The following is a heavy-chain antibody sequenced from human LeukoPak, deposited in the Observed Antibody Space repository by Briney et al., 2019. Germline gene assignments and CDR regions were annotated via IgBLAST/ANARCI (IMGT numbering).Heavy chain of an antibody. CDR3: ARVGPDYYFDY. CDR2: INHSGST. Sequence: SETLSLTCAVYGGSFSGYYWSWIRQPPGKGLEWIGEINHSGSTNYNPSLKSRVTISVDTSKNQFSLKLSSVTAADTAVYYCARVGPDYYFDYWGQGTLVTVSS. CDR1: GGSFSGYY. V-gene: IGHV4-34*01. D-gene: IGHD2-2*01. J-gene: IGHJ4*02.